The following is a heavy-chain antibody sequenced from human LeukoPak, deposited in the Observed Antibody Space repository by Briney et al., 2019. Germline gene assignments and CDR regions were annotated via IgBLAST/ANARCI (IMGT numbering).Heavy chain of an antibody. D-gene: IGHD2-2*01. CDR1: GFTFSSYS. J-gene: IGHJ4*02. CDR3: ARDEIHQPFYCSSTSCPNDY. CDR2: ISSSSSYI. Sequence: GGSLRLSCAASGFTFSSYSMNWVRQAPGKGLEWVSSISSSSSYIYYADSVKGRFTISRDNAKNSLYLQMNSLRAEDTAVYYCARDEIHQPFYCSSTSCPNDYWGQGTLVTVSS. V-gene: IGHV3-21*01.